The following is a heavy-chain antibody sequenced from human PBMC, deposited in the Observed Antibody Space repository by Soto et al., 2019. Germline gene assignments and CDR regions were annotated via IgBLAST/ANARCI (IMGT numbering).Heavy chain of an antibody. J-gene: IGHJ4*02. V-gene: IGHV5-51*01. CDR1: GYNFAGYW. D-gene: IGHD3-3*01. CDR2: IYPSDSDT. Sequence: GESLKISCKGSGYNFAGYWIAWVRQMPGKVLELMGIIYPSDSDTRYRPSFQGQVTISADKSISSAYLQWSSLRASDTAMYDCARGGVSTRTFDYWGQGTPVTVSS. CDR3: ARGGVSTRTFDY.